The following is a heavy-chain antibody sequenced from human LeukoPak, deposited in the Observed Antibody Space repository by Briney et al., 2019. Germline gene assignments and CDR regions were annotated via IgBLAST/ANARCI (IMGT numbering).Heavy chain of an antibody. CDR2: IYYSGST. CDR3: ARPYCSAGNCYSNFDS. J-gene: IGHJ4*02. Sequence: PSQTLSLTCTVSGGSISSGDYYWSWIRQPPGKGLEWIGYIYYSGSTYYNPSLKSRVTISVDTSKKQFSLKLSSVTAADTAVYYCARPYCSAGNCYSNFDSWGQGTLVTVSS. V-gene: IGHV4-30-4*08. CDR1: GGSISSGDYY. D-gene: IGHD2-15*01.